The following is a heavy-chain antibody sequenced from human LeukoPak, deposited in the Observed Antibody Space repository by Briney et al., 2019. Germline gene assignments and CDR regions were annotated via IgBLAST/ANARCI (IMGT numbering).Heavy chain of an antibody. CDR1: GFTVSSNY. CDR3: ARDTERRQWLAADWYFDL. D-gene: IGHD6-19*01. Sequence: GGSLRLSCAASGFTVSSNYMSWVRQAPGKGLEWVSVIYSGGSTYYADSVKGRFTISRVNSKNTLYLQMNSLRAEDTAVYYCARDTERRQWLAADWYFDLWGRGTLVTVSS. CDR2: IYSGGST. V-gene: IGHV3-53*01. J-gene: IGHJ2*01.